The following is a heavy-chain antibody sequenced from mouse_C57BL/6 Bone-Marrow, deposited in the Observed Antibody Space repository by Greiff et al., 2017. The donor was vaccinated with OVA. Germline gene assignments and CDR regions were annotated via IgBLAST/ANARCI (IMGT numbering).Heavy chain of an antibody. V-gene: IGHV1-81*01. CDR2: IYHRGGNT. D-gene: IGHD2-1*01. J-gene: IGHJ3*01. CDR3: ARSYYCNFAWFAY. Sequence: VQLQQSGAELARPGASVKLSCTASGYTFTSYGISWVKQRPGQGLEWIGEIYHRGGNTYSNEKFKGKATLTAAKYSSTAYMELRSLTSEDSAVYFCARSYYCNFAWFAYWGQGTLVTVSA. CDR1: GYTFTSYG.